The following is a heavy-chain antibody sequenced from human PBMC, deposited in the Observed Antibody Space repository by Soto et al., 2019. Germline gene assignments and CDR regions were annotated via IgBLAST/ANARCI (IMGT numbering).Heavy chain of an antibody. CDR1: GGSISSYY. J-gene: IGHJ2*01. D-gene: IGHD6-13*01. CDR2: IYYSGST. V-gene: IGHV4-59*08. CDR3: ERLTPPVSSSWYPAWYFDL. Sequence: QVQLQESGPGLVKPSETLSLTCTVSGGSISSYYWSWIRQPPGKGLEWIGYIYYSGSTNYNPSLKSRVTISVATSTNQFSLKLNSVTAADSAVYYCERLTPPVSSSWYPAWYFDLWGRGALVTVSS.